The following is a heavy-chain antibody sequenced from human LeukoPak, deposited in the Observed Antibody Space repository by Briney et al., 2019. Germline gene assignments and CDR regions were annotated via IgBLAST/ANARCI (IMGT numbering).Heavy chain of an antibody. Sequence: ASVKVSCKASGYTFVSYGIHWVRQAPGQGLEWTGWINAGNDNTKYSQKFQDRVTITRDTSASVVHMELSSLRSEDTAVYYCARANYGSGTRWLDPWGQGTLVIVSS. CDR3: ARANYGSGTRWLDP. CDR2: INAGNDNT. J-gene: IGHJ5*02. CDR1: GYTFVSYG. D-gene: IGHD3-10*01. V-gene: IGHV1-3*01.